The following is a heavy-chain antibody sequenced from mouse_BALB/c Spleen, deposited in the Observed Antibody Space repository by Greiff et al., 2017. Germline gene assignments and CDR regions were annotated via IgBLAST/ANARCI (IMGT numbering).Heavy chain of an antibody. Sequence: DVKLVESGGGLVKPGGSLKLSCAASGFTFSSYTMSWVRQTPEKRLEWVATISSGGSYTYYPDSVKGRFTISRDNAKNTLYLQMSSLKSEDTAMYYCTRNWDGFAYWGQGTLVTVSA. J-gene: IGHJ3*01. CDR1: GFTFSSYT. CDR3: TRNWDGFAY. CDR2: ISSGGSYT. V-gene: IGHV5-6-4*01. D-gene: IGHD4-1*01.